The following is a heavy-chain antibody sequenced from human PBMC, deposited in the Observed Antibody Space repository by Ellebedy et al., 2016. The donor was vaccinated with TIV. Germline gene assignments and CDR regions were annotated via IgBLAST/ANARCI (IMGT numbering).Heavy chain of an antibody. D-gene: IGHD3-10*01. CDR2: ISGSGGST. CDR3: ASRGVAVQGADY. J-gene: IGHJ4*02. Sequence: GESLKISCAASGFTFSSYAMSWVRQAPGKGLEWVSAISGSGGSTYYADSVKGRFTLSRDNAKNTLYLQMNSLRAEDTAVYYCASRGVAVQGADYWGQGTLVTVSS. V-gene: IGHV3-23*01. CDR1: GFTFSSYA.